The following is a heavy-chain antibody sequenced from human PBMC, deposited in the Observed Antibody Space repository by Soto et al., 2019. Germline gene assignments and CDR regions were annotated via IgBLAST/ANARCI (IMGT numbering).Heavy chain of an antibody. J-gene: IGHJ6*02. CDR3: ARAMPPSTTAEELYLFAMDV. D-gene: IGHD2-2*01. V-gene: IGHV3-30-3*01. Sequence: QVQLVESGGDVVQPGRSLRLSCAGSGFTFSTHTMYWVRQAPGKGLEWVAVISYEGSNNYHADSVKGRFTISRDNSRNTLYLQMNSLSAEDTAVFYCARAMPPSTTAEELYLFAMDVWGSSITVIVSS. CDR2: ISYEGSNN. CDR1: GFTFSTHT.